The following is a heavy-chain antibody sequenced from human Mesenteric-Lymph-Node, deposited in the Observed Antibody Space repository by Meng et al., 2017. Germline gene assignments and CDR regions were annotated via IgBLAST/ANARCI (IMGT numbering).Heavy chain of an antibody. Sequence: QISLKESGPTLVKPTQTLTLTCTFSGFSLSTSGVGVGWIRQPPGKALEWLALIYWNDDKRYSPSLKSRLTITKDTSKNQVVLTMTNMDPVDTATYYCAHTLQLAVAFSWWGQGTLVTVSS. J-gene: IGHJ4*02. V-gene: IGHV2-5*01. CDR3: AHTLQLAVAFSW. CDR1: GFSLSTSGVG. CDR2: IYWNDDK. D-gene: IGHD6-19*01.